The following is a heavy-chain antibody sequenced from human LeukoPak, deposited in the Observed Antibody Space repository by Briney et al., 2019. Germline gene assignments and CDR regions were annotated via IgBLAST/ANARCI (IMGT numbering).Heavy chain of an antibody. CDR3: ARRGYYYNSSGYYRPLHAFDI. Sequence: PGESLKISCKGSGYSFTSYLIGWVRQMPGKGLEWMGIIYPGDSDTRYRPSFQGQVTISADKSISTAYLQWSSLKASDTAMYYCARRGYYYNSSGYYRPLHAFDIWGQGTMVTVSS. CDR1: GYSFTSYL. J-gene: IGHJ3*02. D-gene: IGHD3-22*01. V-gene: IGHV5-51*03. CDR2: IYPGDSDT.